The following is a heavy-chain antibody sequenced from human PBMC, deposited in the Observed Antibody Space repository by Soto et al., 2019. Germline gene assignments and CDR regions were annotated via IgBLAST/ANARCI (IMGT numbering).Heavy chain of an antibody. J-gene: IGHJ4*02. CDR1: GYTFTSYG. CDR3: ARHAGAAAGSKRDKFDY. V-gene: IGHV1-18*01. D-gene: IGHD6-13*01. Sequence: ASVKVSCKASGYTFTSYGISWVRQAPGQGLEWMGWISAYNGNTNYAQKLQGRVTMTTDTSTSTAYMELRSLRSDDTAVYYCARHAGAAAGSKRDKFDYWGQGTLVTVSS. CDR2: ISAYNGNT.